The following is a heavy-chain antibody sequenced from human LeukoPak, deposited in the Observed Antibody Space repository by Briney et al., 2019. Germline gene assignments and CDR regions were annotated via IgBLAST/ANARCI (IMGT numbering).Heavy chain of an antibody. J-gene: IGHJ4*02. CDR2: IYNGGST. CDR1: GDSVSSRY. D-gene: IGHD3-22*01. V-gene: IGHV4-59*02. Sequence: SETLSLTCTVSGDSVSSRYWSWIRQSPGRGLEWIGYIYNGGSTSYNPSPESRVTISIDTPDNQVSLNLGSVTAADTAVYYCARGDGVVVIDYFDYWGQGTLVTVSS. CDR3: ARGDGVVVIDYFDY.